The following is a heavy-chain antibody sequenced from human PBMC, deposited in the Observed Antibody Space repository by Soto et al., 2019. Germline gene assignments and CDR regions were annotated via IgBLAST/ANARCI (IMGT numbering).Heavy chain of an antibody. CDR2: ISSSSSTI. CDR3: ARDSLYCSGGSCYSDYYGMDV. Sequence: GSLRLSCAASRFTFSSYSMNWVRQAPGKGLEWVSYISSSSSTIYYADSVKGRFTISRDNAKNSLYLQMNSLRDEDTAVYYCARDSLYCSGGSCYSDYYGMDVWGQGTTVTVSS. V-gene: IGHV3-48*02. CDR1: RFTFSSYS. J-gene: IGHJ6*02. D-gene: IGHD2-15*01.